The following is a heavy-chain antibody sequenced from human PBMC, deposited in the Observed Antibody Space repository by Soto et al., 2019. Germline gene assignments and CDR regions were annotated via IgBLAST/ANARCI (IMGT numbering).Heavy chain of an antibody. CDR2: ISGTGVST. CDR3: AKDSSDNWLEDAFDL. D-gene: IGHD1-1*01. J-gene: IGHJ3*01. V-gene: IGHV3-23*01. Sequence: EVQLLESGGGLVQPGGSLRLSCAASGFIFSSYAMNWVRQAPGKGLEWVSGISGTGVSTFYADSVKGRFTISRDNSKNTLYLQMNSLRVEDTAVYYWAKDSSDNWLEDAFDLWGRGTLVTVSS. CDR1: GFIFSSYA.